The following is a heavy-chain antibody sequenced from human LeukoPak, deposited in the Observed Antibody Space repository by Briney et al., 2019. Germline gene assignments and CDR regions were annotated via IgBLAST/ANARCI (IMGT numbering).Heavy chain of an antibody. CDR1: GGSFSGYY. CDR2: INHSRST. CDR3: ARGAKTDPDYDFWSGYYNNNWFDP. J-gene: IGHJ5*02. V-gene: IGHV4-34*01. D-gene: IGHD3-3*01. Sequence: SSETLSLTCAVYGGSFSGYYWSWIRQPPGKGLEWIGEINHSRSTNYNPSLKSRVTISVDTSKNQFSLKLSSVTAADTAVYYCARGAKTDPDYDFWSGYYNNNWFDPWGQGTLVTVSS.